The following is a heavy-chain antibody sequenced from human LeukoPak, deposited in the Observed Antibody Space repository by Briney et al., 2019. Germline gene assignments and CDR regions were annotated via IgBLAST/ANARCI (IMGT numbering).Heavy chain of an antibody. CDR2: IYYSGST. V-gene: IGHV4-59*08. J-gene: IGHJ4*02. CDR3: ASLYYYDSSVGFDY. CDR1: GGSISSYY. D-gene: IGHD3-22*01. Sequence: ASETLSLTCTVSGGSISSYYWSWIRQPPGKGLEWIGYIYYSGSTNYNPSLKSRVTIPVDTSKNQFSLKLSSVTAADTAVYYCASLYYYDSSVGFDYWGQGTLVTVSS.